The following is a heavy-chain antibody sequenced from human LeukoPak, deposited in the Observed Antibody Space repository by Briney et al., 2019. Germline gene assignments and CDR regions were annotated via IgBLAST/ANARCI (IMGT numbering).Heavy chain of an antibody. CDR3: TRVHSSSWSGYYYYYMDV. J-gene: IGHJ6*03. Sequence: GRSLRLSCTASGFTFGDYAMSWFRQAPGKGLEWVGLIRSKAYGGTTEYAASVKGRFTISRDDSKSIAYLQMNSLKTEDTAVYYCTRVHSSSWSGYYYYYMDVWGKGTTVTVSS. CDR1: GFTFGDYA. V-gene: IGHV3-49*03. D-gene: IGHD6-13*01. CDR2: IRSKAYGGTT.